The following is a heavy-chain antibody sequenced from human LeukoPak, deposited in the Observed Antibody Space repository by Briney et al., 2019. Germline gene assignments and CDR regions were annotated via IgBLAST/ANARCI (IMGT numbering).Heavy chain of an antibody. D-gene: IGHD1-26*01. V-gene: IGHV4-31*03. Sequence: SQTLSLTCTVSGGSISSGGYYWSWIRQHPGKGLEWIGYIYYSGSTYYNPSLKSRVTISVDTSKNQFSLKLSSVTAADTAVYYCARAVINERLRNPQPGFDYWGQGTLVTVSS. CDR2: IYYSGST. CDR1: GGSISSGGYY. CDR3: ARAVINERLRNPQPGFDY. J-gene: IGHJ4*02.